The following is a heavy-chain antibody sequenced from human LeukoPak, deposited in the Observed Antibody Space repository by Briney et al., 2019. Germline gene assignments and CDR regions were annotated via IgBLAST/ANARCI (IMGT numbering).Heavy chain of an antibody. CDR2: INSGGSGP. CDR1: GFTFSSYW. J-gene: IGHJ4*02. V-gene: IGHV3-74*01. D-gene: IGHD7-27*01. Sequence: GGSLRLSCAASGFTFSSYWMHWVRQTPGKGLVWVSRINSGGSGPSYADSVEGRFTISRDNAKNTLYLQMNSLRAEDTAVYYCASSLGPLPEYWRQGPLVTVSS. CDR3: ASSLGPLPEY.